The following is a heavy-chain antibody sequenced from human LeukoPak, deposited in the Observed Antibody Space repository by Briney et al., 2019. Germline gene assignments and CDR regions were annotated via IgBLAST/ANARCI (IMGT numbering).Heavy chain of an antibody. CDR2: ISSSSSYI. J-gene: IGHJ1*01. D-gene: IGHD4-23*01. CDR3: ARSRQTTVVTPALN. V-gene: IGHV3-21*01. Sequence: KTGRSLRLSCAASGFTFSSYSMNWVRQAPGKGLEWVSSISSSSSYIYYADSVKGRFTISRDNAKNSLYLQMNSLRAEDTAVYYCARSRQTTVVTPALNWGQGTLVTVSS. CDR1: GFTFSSYS.